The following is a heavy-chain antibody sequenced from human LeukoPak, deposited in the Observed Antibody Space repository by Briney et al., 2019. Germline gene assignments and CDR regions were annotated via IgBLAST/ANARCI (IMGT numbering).Heavy chain of an antibody. V-gene: IGHV6-1*01. D-gene: IGHD5-24*01. CDR2: TYYRSKWYN. J-gene: IGHJ3*01. Sequence: SQTLSLTCAISGDSVSSNTTDCNWIRQSPSRGLEWLGRTYYRSKWYNDYAASVKSRITINPDTSKNQFFLHLNSVTAEDTAVYYCVRGGQGDGYSADEAFDFWGQGTVVTVSS. CDR1: GDSVSSNTTD. CDR3: VRGGQGDGYSADEAFDF.